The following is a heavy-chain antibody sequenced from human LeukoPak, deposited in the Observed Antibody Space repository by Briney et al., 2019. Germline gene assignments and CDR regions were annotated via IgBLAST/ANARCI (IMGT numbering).Heavy chain of an antibody. V-gene: IGHV3-23*01. CDR2: ISGSGGST. Sequence: PGRSLRLSCAASGFTLSSYAMSWVRQAPGKGLEWVSAISGSGGSTYYADSVKGRFTISRDNSNNTLFLQMNTLRAEDTAVYYCAKDRYKAFWSGPPHFDLWGQGTLVTVSS. J-gene: IGHJ4*02. CDR1: GFTLSSYA. D-gene: IGHD3-3*01. CDR3: AKDRYKAFWSGPPHFDL.